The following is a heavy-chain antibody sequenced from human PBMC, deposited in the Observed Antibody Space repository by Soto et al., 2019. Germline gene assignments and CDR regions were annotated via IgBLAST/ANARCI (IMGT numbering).Heavy chain of an antibody. CDR2: ISNSGTGT. D-gene: IGHD3-16*01. Sequence: GGSLRLSCVASGFTFSSTAMSWVRQAPGKGLDWVSAISNSGTGTYYADSVKGRFTISRDNSDNTLFLQMSSLRANDTAVYYCTSGGYWGQGTLVTVSS. V-gene: IGHV3-23*01. CDR3: TSGGY. CDR1: GFTFSSTA. J-gene: IGHJ4*02.